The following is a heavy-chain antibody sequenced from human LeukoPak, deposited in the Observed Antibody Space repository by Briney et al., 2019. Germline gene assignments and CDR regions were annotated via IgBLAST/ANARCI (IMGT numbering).Heavy chain of an antibody. J-gene: IGHJ4*02. D-gene: IGHD1-26*01. CDR2: IDGSDGAT. CDR1: GFIFSSYV. Sequence: GGSLRLSCAASGFIFSSYVMSWVRQAPGKGLEYVSSIDGSDGATYYADSVKGRFTISRDNSKNTLFLQMNSLRVEDTAVYYCARVGSGNYDYWGQGTLLTVSS. CDR3: ARVGSGNYDY. V-gene: IGHV3-23*01.